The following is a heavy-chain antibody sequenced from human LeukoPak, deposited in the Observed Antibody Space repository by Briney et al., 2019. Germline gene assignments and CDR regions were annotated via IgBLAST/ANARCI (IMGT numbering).Heavy chain of an antibody. CDR3: ARTGTAAAYDY. Sequence: EASVNVSRKASGYPFTSYYNNWARQATGQGLEWMGWMNSNSGHTGYAQKFQGRVTKTRNTSISTAYMELSSLSSEETAVYYCARTGTAAAYDYWGRGTLVSVSS. D-gene: IGHD6-13*01. J-gene: IGHJ4*02. CDR1: GYPFTSYY. CDR2: MNSNSGHT. V-gene: IGHV1-8*01.